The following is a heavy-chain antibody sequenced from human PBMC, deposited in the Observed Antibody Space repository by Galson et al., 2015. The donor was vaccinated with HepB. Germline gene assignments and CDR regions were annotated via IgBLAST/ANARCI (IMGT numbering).Heavy chain of an antibody. V-gene: IGHV1-24*01. J-gene: IGHJ6*03. Sequence: SVKVSCKVSGYTLTELPMHWVRQAPGKGLEWMGGFDPEDGETIYAQKFQGRVTMTEDTSTDTAYMELSSLRSEDTAVYYCATLPMVQGVIGYYYYYMDVWGKGTTVTVSS. CDR3: ATLPMVQGVIGYYYYYMDV. CDR1: GYTLTELP. CDR2: FDPEDGET. D-gene: IGHD3-10*01.